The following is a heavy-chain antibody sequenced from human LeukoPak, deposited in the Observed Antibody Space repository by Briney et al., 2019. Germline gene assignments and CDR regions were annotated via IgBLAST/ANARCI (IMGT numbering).Heavy chain of an antibody. J-gene: IGHJ4*02. CDR3: ARGEVDTSGWDCFHF. V-gene: IGHV1-2*02. CDR2: INPNSGAT. Sequence: ASVKVSCKASGYTFTGYYMHWVRRAPGQGLEWMGWINPNSGATNYPQKFQGRVTMTGDTSISTAYMELSSLRSDDTAVYYCARGEVDTSGWDCFHFWGQGTLVTVSS. CDR1: GYTFTGYY. D-gene: IGHD6-19*01.